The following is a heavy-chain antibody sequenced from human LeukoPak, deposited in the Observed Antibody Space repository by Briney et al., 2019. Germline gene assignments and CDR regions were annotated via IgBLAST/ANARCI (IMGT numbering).Heavy chain of an antibody. Sequence: GASVKVSCKASGYTFTSYDINWVRQATGQGLEWMGWMNPNSGNTGYAQKFQGRVTMTRDTSINTAYMELSRLRGDDTAVYYCVRSGAVAGSRGYYYFYYYMDVWAKGTTVTISS. CDR1: GYTFTSYD. CDR3: VRSGAVAGSRGYYYFYYYMDV. V-gene: IGHV1-8*01. D-gene: IGHD6-19*01. CDR2: MNPNSGNT. J-gene: IGHJ6*03.